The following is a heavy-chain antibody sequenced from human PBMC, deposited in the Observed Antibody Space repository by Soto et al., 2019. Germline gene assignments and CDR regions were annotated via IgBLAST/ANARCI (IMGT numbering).Heavy chain of an antibody. J-gene: IGHJ4*02. CDR1: GYTFSTYG. CDR3: MGATAGWLQSPYFDY. Sequence: ASVKVSCKASGYTFSTYGISWVRQAPGQGLEWMGWISAYNGNTNFAQNLQGRVTMTTDTSTSTAYMELRSLRSDDTAVYYCMGATAGWLQSPYFDYWGQGTLVTVSS. CDR2: ISAYNGNT. V-gene: IGHV1-18*01. D-gene: IGHD5-12*01.